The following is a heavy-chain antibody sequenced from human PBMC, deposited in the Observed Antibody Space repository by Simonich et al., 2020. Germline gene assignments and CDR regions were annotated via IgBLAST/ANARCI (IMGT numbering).Heavy chain of an antibody. J-gene: IGHJ4*02. V-gene: IGHV3-21*01. CDR2: IRSSISYI. CDR1: GFTFSSHS. D-gene: IGHD6-6*01. Sequence: EVPLVESGGGLVKPGGSLRLSCAASGFTFSSHSMNLVRQAPGKWSELCTSIRSSISYIYYAVTVKGRFTISRDNAKNSLYLQMNSLRAEDTAVYYCARGHSSSFDYWGQGTLVTVSS. CDR3: ARGHSSSFDY.